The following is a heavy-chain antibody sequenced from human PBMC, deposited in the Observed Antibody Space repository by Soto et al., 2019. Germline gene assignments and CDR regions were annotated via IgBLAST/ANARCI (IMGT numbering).Heavy chain of an antibody. D-gene: IGHD3-10*01. Sequence: QVQVVQSGVEVRRTGSWVKVSCKASGDTFKNCVISWVRQAPGQGLEWMGGIIPLFGTTDFAQRFQGRLTITTDESTTTAYMELSRLRSEDTATYYCAAELAFGKLSVVWGQGTTVIVSS. V-gene: IGHV1-69*01. CDR1: GDTFKNCV. CDR3: AAELAFGKLSVV. J-gene: IGHJ6*02. CDR2: IIPLFGTT.